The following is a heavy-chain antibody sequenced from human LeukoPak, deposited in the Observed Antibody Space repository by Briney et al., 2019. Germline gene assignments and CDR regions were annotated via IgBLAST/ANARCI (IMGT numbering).Heavy chain of an antibody. CDR2: IYYSGST. V-gene: IGHV4-59*01. D-gene: IGHD5-24*01. J-gene: IGHJ5*02. Sequence: SETLSLTCTVSGGSISSYYWSWIRQPPGKGLEWIGYIYYSGSTNYNPSLKSRVTISVDTSKNQFSLKLSSVTAADTAVYYCARVGADGYTRINWFDPWGQGTLVTVSS. CDR3: ARVGADGYTRINWFDP. CDR1: GGSISSYY.